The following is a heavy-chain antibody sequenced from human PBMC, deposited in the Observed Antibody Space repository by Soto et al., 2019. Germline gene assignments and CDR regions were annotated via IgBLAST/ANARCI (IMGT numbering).Heavy chain of an antibody. CDR2: IQSGGTT. J-gene: IGHJ6*02. D-gene: IGHD3-22*01. Sequence: PGGSLRLSCAASGFTVSSKYMTWVRQAPGKGLEWVSLIQSGGTTYYADSVKGRFTISRDTSENTLHLQMDSLRAEDTAVYYCAKIEVITIYYYYYGMDVWGQGTTVTVSS. CDR3: AKIEVITIYYYYYGMDV. CDR1: GFTVSSKY. V-gene: IGHV3-66*01.